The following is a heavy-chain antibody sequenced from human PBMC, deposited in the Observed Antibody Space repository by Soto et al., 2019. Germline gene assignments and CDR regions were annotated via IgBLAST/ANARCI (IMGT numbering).Heavy chain of an antibody. J-gene: IGHJ3*02. CDR2: IIPIFGTA. CDR1: GGTFSSYA. D-gene: IGHD3-22*01. V-gene: IGHV1-69*13. CDR3: ARQRTYYYDSSGRAFDI. Sequence: SVKVSCKASGGTFSSYAISWVRQAPGQGLEWMGGIIPIFGTANYAQKFQGRVTITADESTSTAYMELSSLGSEDTAVYYCARQRTYYYDSSGRAFDIWGQGTMVTVSS.